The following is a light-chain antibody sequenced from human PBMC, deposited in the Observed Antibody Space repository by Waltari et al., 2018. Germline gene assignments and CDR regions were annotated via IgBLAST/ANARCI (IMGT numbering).Light chain of an antibody. Sequence: QSALTQPASVSGSPGQSITISCTGASSDIGGYSYVSWYQQHPGQAPNLLIYDVSNRPSGVSQRFSGSKAAHTASLTISGLQAEDEADYYCSSYTTSSTLVFGGGTRLTVL. CDR2: DVS. J-gene: IGLJ2*01. CDR1: SSDIGGYSY. CDR3: SSYTTSSTLV. V-gene: IGLV2-14*01.